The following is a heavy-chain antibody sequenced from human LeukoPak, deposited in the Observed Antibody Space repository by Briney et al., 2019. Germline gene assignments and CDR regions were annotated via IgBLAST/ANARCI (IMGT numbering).Heavy chain of an antibody. CDR3: ARGAPLDYFDY. CDR1: GFTFSSYS. J-gene: IGHJ4*02. Sequence: PGGSLRLSCAASGFTFSSYSMNWARQAPGKGLEWVSSISSSSSYIYYADSVKGRFTISRDNAKNSLYLQMNSLRAEDTAVYYCARGAPLDYFDYWGQGTLVTVSS. V-gene: IGHV3-21*01. CDR2: ISSSSSYI.